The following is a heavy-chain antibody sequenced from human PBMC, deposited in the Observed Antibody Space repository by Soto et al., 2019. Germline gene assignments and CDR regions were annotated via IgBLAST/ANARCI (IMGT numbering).Heavy chain of an antibody. J-gene: IGHJ4*02. CDR2: ISSNGGST. D-gene: IGHD5-12*01. CDR3: ARGSNGYLFDY. CDR1: GFTFSSYS. V-gene: IGHV3-64*01. Sequence: EVQLVESGGGLVQPGGSLRLSCAASGFTFSSYSMHWVRQAPGKGLEYVSVISSNGGSTYYANSVKGRFTVSRDNSKNTLYLKMGSLRAEDMAVYYCARGSNGYLFDYWGQGTLVTGS.